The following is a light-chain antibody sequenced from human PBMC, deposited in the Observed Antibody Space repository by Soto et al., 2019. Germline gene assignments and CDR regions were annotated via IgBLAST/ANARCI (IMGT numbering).Light chain of an antibody. V-gene: IGKV3-20*01. CDR2: GAS. CDR1: QSVTSSY. Sequence: EIGLTQSPGTLPLSPGERATLSCRASQSVTSSYLAWYHQSPGQAPRLLIYGASTSATGIPDRFSGSGSGTDFTLTISRLEPEDFAMYYCQQYGSSLFTFGQGTKLEI. CDR3: QQYGSSLFT. J-gene: IGKJ2*01.